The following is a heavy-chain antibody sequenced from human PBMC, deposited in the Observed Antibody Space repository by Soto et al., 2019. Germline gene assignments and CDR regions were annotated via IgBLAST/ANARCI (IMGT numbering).Heavy chain of an antibody. CDR1: GFTFSSYW. Sequence: GGSLRLSCAASGFTFSSYWMRWVRQAPGKGLEWVANIKQDGSEKYYVDSVKGRFTISRDNAKNSLYLQMNSLRAEDTAVYYCAREGGSRDGYNLGHWGQGTLVTVSS. CDR2: IKQDGSEK. V-gene: IGHV3-7*03. D-gene: IGHD5-12*01. CDR3: AREGGSRDGYNLGH. J-gene: IGHJ4*02.